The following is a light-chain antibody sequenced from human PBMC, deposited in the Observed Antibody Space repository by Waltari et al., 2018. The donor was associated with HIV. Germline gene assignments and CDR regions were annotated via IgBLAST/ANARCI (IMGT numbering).Light chain of an antibody. V-gene: IGLV1-44*01. CDR2: NNN. J-gene: IGLJ2*01. Sequence: QSVLTQPPSASGTPGQRVTISCSGSSSNIGSNTVNWYQQLPGTAPKLLIYNNNQRPSGVPDRFSGSKSGTSASLAISGLQSEDEADYYCAAWDDSLNGVRFGGGTKLTGL. CDR1: SSNIGSNT. CDR3: AAWDDSLNGVR.